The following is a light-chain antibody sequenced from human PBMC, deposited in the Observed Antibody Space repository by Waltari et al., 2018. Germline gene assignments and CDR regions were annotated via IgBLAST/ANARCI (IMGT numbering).Light chain of an antibody. CDR2: GNR. J-gene: IGLJ2*01. Sequence: QSVLTQPPSVSGAPGQRVTISCTGSSSNIGAGYDVHWYQQLPGTAPKLLIDGNRNRPSGVPDRFSGSKSGTAASLAITGLQAEEEADYYCQAYDSSLSGSVFGGGTKLTVL. V-gene: IGLV1-40*01. CDR3: QAYDSSLSGSV. CDR1: SSNIGAGYD.